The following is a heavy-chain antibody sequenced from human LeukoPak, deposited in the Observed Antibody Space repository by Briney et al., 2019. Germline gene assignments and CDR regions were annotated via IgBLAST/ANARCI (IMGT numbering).Heavy chain of an antibody. V-gene: IGHV3-23*01. Sequence: GGSLRLSCAASGFTFSSYAVSWVRQAPGKGLEWVSAISGSGGSTYYADSVKGRFTISRDNSKNTLYLQMNSLRAEDTAVYYCAKDLGYYDSSGYYFGDYWGQGTLVTVSS. J-gene: IGHJ4*02. CDR1: GFTFSSYA. CDR3: AKDLGYYDSSGYYFGDY. D-gene: IGHD3-22*01. CDR2: ISGSGGST.